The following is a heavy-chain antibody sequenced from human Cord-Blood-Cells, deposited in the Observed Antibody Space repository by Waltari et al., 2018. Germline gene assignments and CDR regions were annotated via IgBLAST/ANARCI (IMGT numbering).Heavy chain of an antibody. J-gene: IGHJ3*01. V-gene: IGHV1-69*09. CDR2: DIPILGIA. CDR3: ARGIPEWDRYSGYDLAFDV. D-gene: IGHD5-12*01. Sequence: VQLVQSGAVVKKPGSSVKVSCKASGGPFSSYAISWVRQALGRGLEWMGGDIPILGIASYAQKFQGRVTIPADKSTSTADMERSSLRSEDTAVYYCARGIPEWDRYSGYDLAFDVWGQGTMVTVSS. CDR1: GGPFSSYA.